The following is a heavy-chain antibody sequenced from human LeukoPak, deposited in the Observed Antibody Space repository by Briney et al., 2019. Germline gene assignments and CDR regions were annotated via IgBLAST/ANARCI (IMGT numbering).Heavy chain of an antibody. CDR1: GGSISSSSYY. D-gene: IGHD6-13*01. J-gene: IGHJ4*02. CDR3: ARDFGIIASAGTFDY. V-gene: IGHV4-39*07. Sequence: SETLSLTCTVSGGSISSSSYYWGWIRQPPGKGLEWIGSIYYSGNTYYNPSLKSRVTISADTSKNQFSLNLSSVTAADTAVYYCARDFGIIASAGTFDYWGQGTLVTVSS. CDR2: IYYSGNT.